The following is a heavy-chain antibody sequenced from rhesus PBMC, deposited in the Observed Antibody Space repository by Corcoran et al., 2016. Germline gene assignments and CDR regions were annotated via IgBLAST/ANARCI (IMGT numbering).Heavy chain of an antibody. CDR3: ARRSIVRGLDS. Sequence: QLQLQESGPGLVKPSATLSLTCSVSGCSISRTCWCLILQPPGKGLEWIGRISGRGGSTSYNPSLKSRVTISTDTSKNQLSLKLISVTAADTAVYYCARRSIVRGLDSWGQGVVVTVSS. V-gene: IGHV4-173*01. CDR2: ISGRGGST. J-gene: IGHJ6*01. CDR1: GCSISRTC. D-gene: IGHD1-44*01.